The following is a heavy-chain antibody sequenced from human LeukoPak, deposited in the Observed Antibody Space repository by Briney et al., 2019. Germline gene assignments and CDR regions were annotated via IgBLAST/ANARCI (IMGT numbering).Heavy chain of an antibody. Sequence: GRSLRLSCAASGFTFNNYGMHWVRQAPGKGLEWVAFIRYDESNTYYSDSVKGRFTISRDNSKNTLFLQMNSLRAEDTAVYYCAKDRRDIVVVPAALEVDYWGQGTLVTVSS. CDR3: AKDRRDIVVVPAALEVDY. J-gene: IGHJ4*02. D-gene: IGHD2-2*01. V-gene: IGHV3-30*02. CDR1: GFTFNNYG. CDR2: IRYDESNT.